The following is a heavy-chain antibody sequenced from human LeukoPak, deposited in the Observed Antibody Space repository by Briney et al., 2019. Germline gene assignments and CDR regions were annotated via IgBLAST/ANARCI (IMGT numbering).Heavy chain of an antibody. CDR2: IGGSGGST. J-gene: IGHJ4*02. D-gene: IGHD2-2*01. V-gene: IGHV3-23*01. Sequence: GGSLRLSCAASGFTFSSYAMSWVRQAPGKGLEWVSAIGGSGGSTYYADSVKGRFTISRDNSKNTLYLQMNSLRAEDTAVYYCARGSSTRVILYYWGQGTLVTVSS. CDR3: ARGSSTRVILYY. CDR1: GFTFSSYA.